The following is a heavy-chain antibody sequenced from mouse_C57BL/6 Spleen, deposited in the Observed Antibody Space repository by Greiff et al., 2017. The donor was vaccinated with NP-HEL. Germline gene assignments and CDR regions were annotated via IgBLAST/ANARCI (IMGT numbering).Heavy chain of an antibody. D-gene: IGHD2-1*01. CDR1: GYTFTSYW. J-gene: IGHJ3*01. Sequence: VQRVESGAELAKPGASVKLSCKASGYTFTSYWMHWVKQRPGQGLEWIGYINPSSGYTKYNQKFKDKATLTADKSSSTAYMQLSSLTYEDSAVYYCARGYYGNVGFAYWGQGTLVTVSA. CDR3: ARGYYGNVGFAY. V-gene: IGHV1-7*01. CDR2: INPSSGYT.